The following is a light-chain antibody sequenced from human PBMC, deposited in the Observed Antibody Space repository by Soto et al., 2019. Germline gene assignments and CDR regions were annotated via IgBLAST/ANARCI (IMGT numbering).Light chain of an antibody. V-gene: IGKV3-11*01. J-gene: IGKJ3*01. CDR1: QSVSSY. Sequence: EIVLTQSPATLSLSPGERATLSCRASQSVSSYLACYQQKPGEAPRLLIYDASNRATGITARFSGSGSGTDFSLTTSSLEAADFAVYYCQQHNNWPPSFTFGPGTKVDIK. CDR3: QQHNNWPPSFT. CDR2: DAS.